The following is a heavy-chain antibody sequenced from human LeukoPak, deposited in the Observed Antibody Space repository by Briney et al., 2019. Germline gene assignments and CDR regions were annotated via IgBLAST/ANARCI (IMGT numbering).Heavy chain of an antibody. CDR3: AREFYSSAWETYYFDY. V-gene: IGHV4-61*02. Sequence: PSETLSLTCTVSGGSISSGSYYWSWSRQPAGKGLEWIGRIYTSGSTNYNPSLKSRVTISVDTSKNQFSLKLSSMTAADTAVYYCAREFYSSAWETYYFDYWGQGTLVTVSS. D-gene: IGHD6-19*01. J-gene: IGHJ4*02. CDR2: IYTSGST. CDR1: GGSISSGSYY.